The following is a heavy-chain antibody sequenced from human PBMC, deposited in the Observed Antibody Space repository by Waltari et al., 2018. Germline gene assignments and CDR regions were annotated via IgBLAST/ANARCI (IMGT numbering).Heavy chain of an antibody. CDR2: ISSSSSYI. D-gene: IGHD6-19*01. CDR1: GFTFSSYS. Sequence: EVQLVESGGGLVKPGGSLRLSCAASGFTFSSYSMNWVRQAPGKGLEWVSSISSSSSYIYYADSVKGRFTISRDNAKNSLYLQMNSLIAEDTAVYYCAREQYLAVAGDVDYWGQGTLVTVSS. CDR3: AREQYLAVAGDVDY. J-gene: IGHJ4*02. V-gene: IGHV3-21*01.